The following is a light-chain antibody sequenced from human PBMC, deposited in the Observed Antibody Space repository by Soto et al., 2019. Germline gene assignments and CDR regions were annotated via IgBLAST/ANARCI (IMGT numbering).Light chain of an antibody. CDR3: SSYTSSSTLV. Sequence: QSVLTQPASVSGSLEQSITISCTGTTSDVGAYNYVSWYQQHPGKAPQLVIYDVTNRPSGVSNRFSGSKSGNTASLTISGLQAEDEADYYCSSYTSSSTLVFGGGTKVTVL. V-gene: IGLV2-14*03. CDR1: TSDVGAYNY. CDR2: DVT. J-gene: IGLJ3*02.